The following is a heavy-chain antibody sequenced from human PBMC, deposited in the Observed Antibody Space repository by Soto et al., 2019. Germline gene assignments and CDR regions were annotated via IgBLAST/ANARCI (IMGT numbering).Heavy chain of an antibody. J-gene: IGHJ6*02. V-gene: IGHV4-39*01. Sequence: SETLSLTCTVSGCSISSSSYYWGWIRQPPGKGLEWIGSIYYSGSTYYNPSLKSRVTISVDTSKNQFSLKLSSVTAADTAVYYCARHDSSSSYYYYGMDVWGQGTTVTVSS. D-gene: IGHD6-6*01. CDR1: GCSISSSSYY. CDR3: ARHDSSSSYYYYGMDV. CDR2: IYYSGST.